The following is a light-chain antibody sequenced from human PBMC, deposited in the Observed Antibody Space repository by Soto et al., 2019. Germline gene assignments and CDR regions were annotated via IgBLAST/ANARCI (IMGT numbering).Light chain of an antibody. J-gene: IGKJ1*01. V-gene: IGKV1-39*01. CDR3: QQSYNTPQT. Sequence: DIQMTQSAASLSASVGDRVTITCRASQTITNYLNWYQQQSGKAPKLLIYATDTLQSGVPSRFSGSGSGTDYTLTISSLQPEDFATYYCQQSYNTPQTFGQGTKVDI. CDR2: ATD. CDR1: QTITNY.